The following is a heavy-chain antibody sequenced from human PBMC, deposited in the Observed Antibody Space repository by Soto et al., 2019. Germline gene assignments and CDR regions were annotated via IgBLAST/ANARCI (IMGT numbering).Heavy chain of an antibody. D-gene: IGHD1-26*01. CDR1: GFIFTSYS. Sequence: EVQLVESGGGLVQPGGSLRLSCAASGFIFTSYSMNWVRQAPGKALEWLSYIRIDSNHIGYADSVRGRFTISSDIATNSLYLQMNSLRGEDTAVYYCARDLSYAIDYWGQGTLVTVSS. CDR3: ARDLSYAIDY. CDR2: IRIDSNHI. J-gene: IGHJ4*02. V-gene: IGHV3-48*01.